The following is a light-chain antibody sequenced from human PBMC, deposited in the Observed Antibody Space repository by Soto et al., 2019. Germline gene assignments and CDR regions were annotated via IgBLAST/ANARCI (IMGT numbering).Light chain of an antibody. CDR3: QQYNNWGLS. Sequence: IVMTQSPATLSVSPGEGVTLSCRASENVGSNLAWYQQKPGQAPRLLMYGSSTRATGIPATFSGSGSGTEFTLTICSLQSEESAVYYCQQYNNWGLSFGGGTKVEIK. V-gene: IGKV3D-15*01. CDR1: ENVGSN. J-gene: IGKJ4*01. CDR2: GSS.